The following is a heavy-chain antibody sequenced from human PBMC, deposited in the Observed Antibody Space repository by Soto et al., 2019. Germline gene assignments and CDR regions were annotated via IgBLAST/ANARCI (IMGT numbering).Heavy chain of an antibody. J-gene: IGHJ6*03. CDR2: IYYSGST. CDR3: ARVFITMPPVARSSYYYYYYYMDV. Sequence: SETLSLTCTVSGGSISSYYWSWIRQPPGKGLEWMGYIYYSGSTNYNPSLKSRVTISVDTSKNQFSLKLSSVTAADTAVYYCARVFITMPPVARSSYYYYYYYMDVWGKGTTVTVSS. V-gene: IGHV4-59*01. CDR1: GGSISSYY. D-gene: IGHD3-3*01.